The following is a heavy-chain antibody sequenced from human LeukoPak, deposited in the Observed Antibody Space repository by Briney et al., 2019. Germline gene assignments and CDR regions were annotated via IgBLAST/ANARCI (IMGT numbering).Heavy chain of an antibody. CDR2: ISSRGSTI. CDR3: ARDLQGSLRGIDY. D-gene: IGHD3-10*01. V-gene: IGHV3-48*03. Sequence: GGSLRLSCAASGFTFSSSEMKWVRQAPGKGLEWVSYISSRGSTIYDADSVRGRFTISRDSAKNSVYLQMNSLRAEDTAVYYCARDLQGSLRGIDYWGQGTLVTVS. CDR1: GFTFSSSE. J-gene: IGHJ4*02.